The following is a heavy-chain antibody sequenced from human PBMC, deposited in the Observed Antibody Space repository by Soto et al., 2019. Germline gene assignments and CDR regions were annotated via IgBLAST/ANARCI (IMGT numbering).Heavy chain of an antibody. Sequence: QLQLQESGPGLVKPSETLSLTCTVSGGSISSSSYYWGWIRQPPGKGLEWIGSIHYSGSTYYNPSLKSRVTICVETSKSQFALRLGSVTAADTAVYYCARDRATVTTGGGFDPWGQGTLVTVSS. CDR1: GGSISSSSYY. D-gene: IGHD4-17*01. V-gene: IGHV4-39*07. CDR2: IHYSGST. J-gene: IGHJ5*02. CDR3: ARDRATVTTGGGFDP.